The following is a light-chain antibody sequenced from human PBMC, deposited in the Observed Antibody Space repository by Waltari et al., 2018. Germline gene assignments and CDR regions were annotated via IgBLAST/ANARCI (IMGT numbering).Light chain of an antibody. CDR3: AAWDDSLNGYV. CDR2: YDD. V-gene: IGLV1-36*01. Sequence: QSVLTQPPSVSEAPRQRVTISCSGSSSNIGNNAVNWYQQLPGKAPKLLIYYDDRLPPGGSDRCAGSESGTSASRAISGLQSEDEADYYCAAWDDSLNGYVFGTGTKVTVL. J-gene: IGLJ1*01. CDR1: SSNIGNNA.